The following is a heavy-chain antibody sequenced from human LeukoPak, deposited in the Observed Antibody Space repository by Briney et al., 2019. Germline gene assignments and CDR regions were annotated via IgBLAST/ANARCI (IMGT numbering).Heavy chain of an antibody. D-gene: IGHD3-9*01. V-gene: IGHV3-30*02. Sequence: PGGSLRLSCAASGFTFSSYGMHWVRQAPGKGLEWVAFIRYDGSNKYYADSVKGRFTISRDNAKNSLYLQMNSLRAEDTAVYYCARVPSYYDILTGYRVYYYYMDVWGKGTTVTISS. CDR3: ARVPSYYDILTGYRVYYYYMDV. CDR2: IRYDGSNK. CDR1: GFTFSSYG. J-gene: IGHJ6*03.